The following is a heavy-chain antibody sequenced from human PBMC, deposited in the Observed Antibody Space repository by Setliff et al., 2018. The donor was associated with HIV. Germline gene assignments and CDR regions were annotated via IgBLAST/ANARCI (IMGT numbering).Heavy chain of an antibody. Sequence: GESLKISCKASGYTFSAYWIHWVRQTPGKGLEWLGSIYPADSDTRYSPSFRGQVSISDDKSISTAYLQWRSLKASDNAIYYCARRRDGFIDVWGKGTTVTVSS. CDR3: ARRRDGFIDV. J-gene: IGHJ6*03. CDR2: IYPADSDT. CDR1: GYTFSAYW. V-gene: IGHV5-51*01. D-gene: IGHD6-25*01.